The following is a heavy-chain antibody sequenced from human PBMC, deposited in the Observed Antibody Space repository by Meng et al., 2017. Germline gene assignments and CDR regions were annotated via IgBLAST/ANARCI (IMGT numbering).Heavy chain of an antibody. Sequence: GESLKISCAASGFTFSSYAMSWVRQAPGKGLEWVLAISGSGGSTYYADSVKGRFTISRDNSKNTLYLQMNSLRAEDTAVYYCAKDYREYYDSSGYYTPNAFDIWGQGTMVTVSS. CDR2: ISGSGGST. J-gene: IGHJ3*02. CDR3: AKDYREYYDSSGYYTPNAFDI. D-gene: IGHD3-22*01. CDR1: GFTFSSYA. V-gene: IGHV3-23*01.